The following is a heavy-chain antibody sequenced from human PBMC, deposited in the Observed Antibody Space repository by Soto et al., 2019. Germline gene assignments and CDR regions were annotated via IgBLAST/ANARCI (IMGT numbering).Heavy chain of an antibody. CDR3: ASIPVAVAGSRWFDP. D-gene: IGHD6-19*01. CDR1: GYTFTSYG. V-gene: IGHV1-18*01. J-gene: IGHJ5*02. Sequence: QVQLVQSGAEVKKPGASVKVSCKASGYTFTSYGISWVRQAPGQGLEWMGWISAYNGNTNYAQKLQGRVTMTTDTSPSTAYRERRSLRSDDTAVYYCASIPVAVAGSRWFDPWGQGTLVTVSS. CDR2: ISAYNGNT.